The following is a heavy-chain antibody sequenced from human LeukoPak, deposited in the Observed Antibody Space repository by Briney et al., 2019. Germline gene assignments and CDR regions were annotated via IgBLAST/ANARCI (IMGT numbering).Heavy chain of an antibody. CDR1: GFTFNIYA. J-gene: IGHJ3*02. Sequence: GGSLRLSCAASGFTFNIYAMSWVRQAPGKGLEWVSVIYSGGSTYYADSVKGRFTISRDNSKNTLYLQMNSLRAEDTAVYYCARGHSSWYKDAFDIWGQGTMVTVSS. D-gene: IGHD6-13*01. CDR2: IYSGGST. V-gene: IGHV3-53*01. CDR3: ARGHSSWYKDAFDI.